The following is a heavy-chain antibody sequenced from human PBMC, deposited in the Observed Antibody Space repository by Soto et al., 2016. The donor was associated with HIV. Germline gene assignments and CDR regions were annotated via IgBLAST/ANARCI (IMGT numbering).Heavy chain of an antibody. CDR3: AKEGPRGYGEDYYFDY. CDR2: ISGSGGST. Sequence: EVQLLESGGGLVQPGGSLRLSCAASGFTFSSYAMSWVRQAPGKGLEWVSAISGSGGSTYYADSVKGRFTISRDNSKNTLYLQMNSLRAEDTAVYYCAKEGPRGYGEDYYFDYWGQGTLVTVSS. D-gene: IGHD5-12*01. CDR1: GFTFSSYA. J-gene: IGHJ4*02. V-gene: IGHV3-23*01.